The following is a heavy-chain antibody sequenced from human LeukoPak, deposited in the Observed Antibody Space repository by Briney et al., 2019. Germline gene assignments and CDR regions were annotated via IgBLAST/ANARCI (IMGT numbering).Heavy chain of an antibody. Sequence: ASVKVSCKVSGYTLTELSMHWVRQAPGKGLEWMGGFDPGDGETIYAQKFQGRVTMTEDTSTDTAYMELSSLRSEDTAVYYCATGSMVRGAYDYWGQGTLVTVSS. CDR1: GYTLTELS. D-gene: IGHD3-10*01. V-gene: IGHV1-24*01. CDR3: ATGSMVRGAYDY. J-gene: IGHJ4*02. CDR2: FDPGDGET.